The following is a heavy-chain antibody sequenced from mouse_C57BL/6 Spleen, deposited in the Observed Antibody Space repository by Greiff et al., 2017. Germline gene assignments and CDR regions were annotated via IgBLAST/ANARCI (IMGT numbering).Heavy chain of an antibody. V-gene: IGHV1-19*01. J-gene: IGHJ4*01. CDR2: INPYNGGT. D-gene: IGHD1-1*01. CDR3: ASSGGVVATYYAMDY. CDR1: GYTFTDYY. Sequence: VQLQQSGPVLVKPGASVKMSCKASGYTFTDYYMNWVKQSHGKSLEWIGVINPYNGGTSYNQKFKGKATLTVDKSSSTAYMELNSLTSEDSAVYYCASSGGVVATYYAMDYWGQGTSVTVSS.